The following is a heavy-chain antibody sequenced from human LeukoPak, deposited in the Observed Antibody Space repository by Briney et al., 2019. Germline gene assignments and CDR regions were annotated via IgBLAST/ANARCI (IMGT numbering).Heavy chain of an antibody. Sequence: ASVKVSCKASGYTFASYAKNWVRQAPGQGLEWMGWINTNTGNPTYAQGFTGRFVFSLDTSVSTAYLQISSLKAEDTAVYCCARDHEWELIGYWGQGTLGTVSS. CDR3: ARDHEWELIGY. D-gene: IGHD1-26*01. J-gene: IGHJ4*02. CDR1: GYTFASYA. CDR2: INTNTGNP. V-gene: IGHV7-4-1*02.